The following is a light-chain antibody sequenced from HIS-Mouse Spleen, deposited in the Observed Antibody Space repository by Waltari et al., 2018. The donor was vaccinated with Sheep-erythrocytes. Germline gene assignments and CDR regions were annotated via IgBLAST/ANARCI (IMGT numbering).Light chain of an antibody. CDR3: CSYAGSSTPWV. Sequence: QSALTQPRSVSGSPGQSVTISCTGTSSDVGGYNYVSWYQQHPGKAPKLMIYEGSKRPAGVSNSFSGSKSGNTASLTISGLQAEDEADYYCCSYAGSSTPWVFGGGTKLTVL. V-gene: IGLV2-23*01. J-gene: IGLJ3*02. CDR1: SSDVGGYNY. CDR2: EGS.